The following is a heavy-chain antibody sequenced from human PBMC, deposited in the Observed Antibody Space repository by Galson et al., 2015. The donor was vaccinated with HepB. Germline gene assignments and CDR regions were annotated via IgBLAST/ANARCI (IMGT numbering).Heavy chain of an antibody. D-gene: IGHD6-19*01. CDR3: ARMLLDTSGRPRDFDF. V-gene: IGHV2-26*01. Sequence: PALVKPTQTLTLTCTVSGLSLRNPRVGVSWIRQPPGKALEWLAHIFSNDAKSYSTSLKRRLTISEDTSKSQVVLTMTNVDPVDTATYYCARMLLDTSGRPRDFDFWGQGTLVTVSS. CDR1: GLSLRNPRVG. J-gene: IGHJ4*02. CDR2: IFSNDAK.